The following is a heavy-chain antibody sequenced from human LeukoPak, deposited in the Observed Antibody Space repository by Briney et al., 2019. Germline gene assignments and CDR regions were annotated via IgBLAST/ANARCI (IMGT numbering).Heavy chain of an antibody. CDR2: IYPGDSDT. CDR3: ATVYYYDSSGYYAGAFDI. J-gene: IGHJ3*02. D-gene: IGHD3-22*01. CDR1: GYSFTSYW. V-gene: IGHV5-51*01. Sequence: GESLKISCKGSGYSFTSYWIGWVRQMPGKGLEWMGIIYPGDSDTRYSPSFQGQVTISADKSISTAYLQWSSLKASDTAMYYCATVYYYDSSGYYAGAFDIWGQGTMVTVSS.